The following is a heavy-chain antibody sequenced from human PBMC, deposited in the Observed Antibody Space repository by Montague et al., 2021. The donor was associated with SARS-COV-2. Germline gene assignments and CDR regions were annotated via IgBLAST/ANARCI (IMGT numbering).Heavy chain of an antibody. CDR3: ARQLRVRRTWQVGDYNHYGMGV. Sequence: SETLSLTCTVSGGSISNYHWNWIRQPPGTGLEWIAYIYYSGSTNYNPSPQSRVTISVDTSRNQFSLRLTSLTAADTAVYYCARQLRVRRTWQVGDYNHYGMGVWGQGTTVSVSS. CDR1: GGSISNYH. V-gene: IGHV4-59*08. D-gene: IGHD3-10*01. J-gene: IGHJ6*02. CDR2: IYYSGST.